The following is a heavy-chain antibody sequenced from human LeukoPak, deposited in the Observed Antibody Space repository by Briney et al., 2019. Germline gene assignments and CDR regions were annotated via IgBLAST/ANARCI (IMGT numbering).Heavy chain of an antibody. D-gene: IGHD4-17*01. J-gene: IGHJ5*02. CDR2: IIPIFGIA. Sequence: ASVKVSCKASGGTFSSYAISWVRQAPGQGLEWMGRIIPIFGIANYAQKFQGRVTITADKSTSTAYMELSSLRSEDTAVYYCARGDTTVTTFVAFDPWGQGTLVTASS. CDR3: ARGDTTVTTFVAFDP. V-gene: IGHV1-69*04. CDR1: GGTFSSYA.